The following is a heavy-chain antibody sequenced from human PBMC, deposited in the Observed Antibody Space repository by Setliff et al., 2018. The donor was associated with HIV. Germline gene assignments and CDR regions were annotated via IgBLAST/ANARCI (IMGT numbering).Heavy chain of an antibody. J-gene: IGHJ4*02. CDR2: INSDGSST. Sequence: GGSLRLSCAASGFTFSSYWMHWVRQVPGKGLVWVSRINSDGSSTTYADFVKGRFTISRDNAKNTLYLQMNSLRAEDMALYYCAKSEWELLQSPIDYWGQGTLVTVSS. D-gene: IGHD1-26*01. CDR1: GFTFSSYW. V-gene: IGHV3-74*03. CDR3: AKSEWELLQSPIDY.